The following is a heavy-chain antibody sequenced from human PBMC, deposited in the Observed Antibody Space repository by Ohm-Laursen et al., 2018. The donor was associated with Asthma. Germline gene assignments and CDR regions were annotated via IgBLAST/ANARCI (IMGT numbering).Heavy chain of an antibody. CDR2: IMGMFGTT. CDR1: GATFSSYA. V-gene: IGHV1-69*05. Sequence: SLVKVSCKASGATFSSYAISWVRQAPGQGLEWMGGIMGMFGTTNYAQKLQGRVTMTTDTSTSTAYMELRSLRSDDTAVYYCARERGITIFGVVSNYFDYWGQGTLVTVSS. CDR3: ARERGITIFGVVSNYFDY. J-gene: IGHJ4*02. D-gene: IGHD3-3*01.